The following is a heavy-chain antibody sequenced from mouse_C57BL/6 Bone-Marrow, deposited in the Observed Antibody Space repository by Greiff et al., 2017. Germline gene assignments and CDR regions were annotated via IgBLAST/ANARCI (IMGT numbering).Heavy chain of an antibody. CDR2: IWGGGST. CDR3: ASWYFDV. Sequence: QVQLQQSGPGLVQPSQSLSITCTVSGFSLTSYGVHWVRQSPGKGLEWLGVIWGGGSTDYNAAFISRLSISKDNSKSQVFFKMNSLQADDTAIYYCASWYFDVWGTGTTVTVSS. J-gene: IGHJ1*03. V-gene: IGHV2-2*01. CDR1: GFSLTSYG.